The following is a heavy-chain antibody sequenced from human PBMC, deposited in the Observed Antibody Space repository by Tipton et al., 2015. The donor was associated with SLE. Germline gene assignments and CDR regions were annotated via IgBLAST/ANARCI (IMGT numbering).Heavy chain of an antibody. CDR3: ARGGRWLVAGGGMDV. CDR2: ISYSGST. Sequence: TLSLTCTVSGGSVSSSGYSWSWIRQPPGKGLQWIGYISYSGSTNYNPSLKSRVTISIDTSKNQFSLKLTSVTAADTAVYYCARGGRWLVAGGGMDVWGQGTTVTVSS. CDR1: GGSVSSSGYS. V-gene: IGHV4-61*08. D-gene: IGHD6-19*01. J-gene: IGHJ6*02.